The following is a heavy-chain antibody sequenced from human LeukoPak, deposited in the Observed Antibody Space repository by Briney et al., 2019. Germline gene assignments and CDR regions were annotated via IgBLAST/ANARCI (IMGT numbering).Heavy chain of an antibody. D-gene: IGHD6-13*01. J-gene: IGHJ4*02. Sequence: GGSPGLSCAASGFTFSSYAMSWVRQAPGKGLEWVSAISGSGGSTYYADSVKGRFTISRDNSKNTLYLQMNSLRAEDTAVYYCAKVPIWYSSTTFDYWGQGTLVTVSS. CDR2: ISGSGGST. V-gene: IGHV3-23*01. CDR1: GFTFSSYA. CDR3: AKVPIWYSSTTFDY.